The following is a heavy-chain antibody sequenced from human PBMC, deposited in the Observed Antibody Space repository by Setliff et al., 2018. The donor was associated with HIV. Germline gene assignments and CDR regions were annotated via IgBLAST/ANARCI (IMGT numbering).Heavy chain of an antibody. CDR3: TTDLIIRGVIIDGALR. Sequence: GGSLRLSCAASGFTFTNAWMSWVRQAPGKGLEWVGRIKSKTDGETEDYAAPVKGRFTISRDDSRSTLYLQMNSLITEDTAVYYCTTDLIIRGVIIDGALRWGQGTLVTVSS. J-gene: IGHJ4*02. CDR2: IKSKTDGETE. D-gene: IGHD3-10*01. CDR1: GFTFTNAW. V-gene: IGHV3-15*01.